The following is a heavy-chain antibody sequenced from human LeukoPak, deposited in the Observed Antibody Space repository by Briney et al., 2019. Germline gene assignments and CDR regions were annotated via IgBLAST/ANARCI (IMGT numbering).Heavy chain of an antibody. Sequence: PGGSLRLSFAASGFTFSTYSMNWVRQAPGKGLEWVSSISSGSSFIYYADSVKGRFTISRDNAKNSLFLQMNSLGAADTAVYYCARSDAGAAPGHWGQGTLVTVSS. CDR2: ISSGSSFI. J-gene: IGHJ4*02. CDR1: GFTFSTYS. D-gene: IGHD4/OR15-4a*01. CDR3: ARSDAGAAPGH. V-gene: IGHV3-21*01.